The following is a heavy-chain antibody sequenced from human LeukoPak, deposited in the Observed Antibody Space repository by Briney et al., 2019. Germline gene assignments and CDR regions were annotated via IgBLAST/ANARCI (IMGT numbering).Heavy chain of an antibody. CDR3: ARLGIAAAGDYYYYYGMDV. Sequence: SETLSLTCTVSGGSISSSCYYWGWIRQPPGKGLEWIGSIYYSGSTYYNPSLKSRVTISVDTSKNQFSLKLSSVTAADTAVYYCARLGIAAAGDYYYYYGMDVWGQGTTVTVSS. CDR2: IYYSGST. V-gene: IGHV4-39*01. D-gene: IGHD6-13*01. CDR1: GGSISSSCYY. J-gene: IGHJ6*02.